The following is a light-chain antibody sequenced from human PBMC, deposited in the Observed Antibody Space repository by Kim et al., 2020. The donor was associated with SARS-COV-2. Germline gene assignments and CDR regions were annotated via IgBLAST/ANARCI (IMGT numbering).Light chain of an antibody. CDR3: LQDYSYPRT. CDR2: AAS. CDR1: QSMGND. Sequence: AALGERGTMTSRGSQSMGNDLAWYQQKPGKAPELLIHAASTLQSGVPSKFSGSGSGTDFTLTISSRQPEDFATYYCLQDYSYPRTFGQGTKVDIK. V-gene: IGKV1-6*01. J-gene: IGKJ1*01.